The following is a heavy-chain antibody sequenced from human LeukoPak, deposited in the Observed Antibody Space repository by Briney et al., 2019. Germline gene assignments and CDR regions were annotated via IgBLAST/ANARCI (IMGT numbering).Heavy chain of an antibody. D-gene: IGHD6-13*01. CDR1: GGSFSSYN. V-gene: IGHV4-4*07. J-gene: IGHJ6*02. CDR3: ARDHGIADYGMDV. Sequence: SETLSDTCTVPGGSFSSYNWSWIRLHAGKGLERIGRIYNSRSTTYNPSLKSRVTMSVDTSKNQFSLMLSSVTAADTAVYYCARDHGIADYGMDVWGQGTTVTVSS. CDR2: IYNSRST.